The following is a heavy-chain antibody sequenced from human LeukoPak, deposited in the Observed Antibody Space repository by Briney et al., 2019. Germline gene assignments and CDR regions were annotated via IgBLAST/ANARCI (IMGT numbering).Heavy chain of an antibody. V-gene: IGHV3-53*01. CDR3: CGYYDSSGYYPGGIDP. J-gene: IGHJ5*02. D-gene: IGHD3-22*01. CDR1: GFTVSSNY. Sequence: GGSLRLSCAASGFTVSSNYMSWVRQAPGKGMEWLSVIYNAGTTYYADSVKGRFTISRDNSKNTLYLQMNSLRAEDTAVYYCCGYYDSSGYYPGGIDPWGQGTLVTVSS. CDR2: IYNAGTT.